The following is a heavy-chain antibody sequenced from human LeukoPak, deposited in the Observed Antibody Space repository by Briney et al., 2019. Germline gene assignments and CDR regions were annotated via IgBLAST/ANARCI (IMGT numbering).Heavy chain of an antibody. J-gene: IGHJ4*02. Sequence: GGSLRLSCAASGFTFSSYAMSWVRQAPGKGLEWVSTISGSGGNTYYADSAKGRVTTSRDSSENTLYLQMNSLRADDTALYYCARLPTSSGWYAFDYWGQGTLVTVSS. CDR2: ISGSGGNT. CDR3: ARLPTSSGWYAFDY. D-gene: IGHD6-19*01. CDR1: GFTFSSYA. V-gene: IGHV3-23*01.